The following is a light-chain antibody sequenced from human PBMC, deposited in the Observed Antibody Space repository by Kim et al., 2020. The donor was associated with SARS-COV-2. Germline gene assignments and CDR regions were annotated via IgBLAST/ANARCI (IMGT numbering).Light chain of an antibody. CDR2: GKN. V-gene: IGLV3-19*01. J-gene: IGLJ7*01. Sequence: SSELTQDPAVSVALGQTVRITCQGVSLRSYYASWYQQKPGQAPVLVIYGKNNRPSGIPDRFSGSSSGNTASLTITGAQAEDEADYYCNSRDSSGNHAVFG. CDR3: NSRDSSGNHAV. CDR1: SLRSYY.